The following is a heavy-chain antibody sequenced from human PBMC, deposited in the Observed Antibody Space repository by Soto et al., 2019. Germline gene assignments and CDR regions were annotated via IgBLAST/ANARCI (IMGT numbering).Heavy chain of an antibody. D-gene: IGHD5-18*01. Sequence: SETLSLTCSGSGGSISSGGFSWSWIRQPPGKGLEWIGYIYYGGSTYYNPSLKSRVTMSVDRSKNQFSLELGSVTAADTAVYYCARYSFGFAYWGRGTLVTVSS. CDR2: IYYGGST. J-gene: IGHJ4*02. V-gene: IGHV4-30-2*01. CDR3: ARYSFGFAY. CDR1: GGSISSGGFS.